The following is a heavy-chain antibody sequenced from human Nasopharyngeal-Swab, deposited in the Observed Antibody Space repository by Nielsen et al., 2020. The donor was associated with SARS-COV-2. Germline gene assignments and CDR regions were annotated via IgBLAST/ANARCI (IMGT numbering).Heavy chain of an antibody. V-gene: IGHV4-34*01. CDR1: GGSFSGYY. D-gene: IGHD3-10*01. CDR3: SRGDYDGSGSLDAFDI. CDR2: INHSGST. J-gene: IGHJ3*02. Sequence: SETLSLTCAVFGGSFSGYYWSWIRQPPGKGLEWIGEINHSGSTNYNPSLKSRVTISVDTSKNQFSLRLSSVTAADTALYYCSRGDYDGSGSLDAFDIWGQGTMVTVSS.